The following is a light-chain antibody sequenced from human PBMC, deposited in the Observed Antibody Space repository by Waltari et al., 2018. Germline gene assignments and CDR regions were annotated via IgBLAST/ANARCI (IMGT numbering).Light chain of an antibody. CDR1: QSIVKY. CDR3: QNHERLPAT. CDR2: AAS. J-gene: IGKJ1*01. V-gene: IGKV3-20*01. Sequence: EIVLTQSPGTLSLSPGERATLSCRASQSIVKYLDWYQQKPGQAPRLLIYAASSRATGVPDRFSGSGSGTDFSLTISRLEPEDFAVYYCQNHERLPATFGQGTKVEIK.